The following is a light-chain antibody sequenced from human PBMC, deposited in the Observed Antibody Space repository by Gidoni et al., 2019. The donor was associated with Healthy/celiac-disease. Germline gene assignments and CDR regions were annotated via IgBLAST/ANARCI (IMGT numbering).Light chain of an antibody. CDR1: SSDVGGYNY. CDR3: SSYAGSNVV. Sequence: QSALTQPPSASGSPEQSVTISCTGTSSDVGGYNYVSWYQQHPGKAPKLMIYEVSKRPSGVPDRFSGSKSGNTASLTVSGLQAEDEADYYCSSYAGSNVVCGGGTKLTVL. V-gene: IGLV2-8*01. J-gene: IGLJ2*01. CDR2: EVS.